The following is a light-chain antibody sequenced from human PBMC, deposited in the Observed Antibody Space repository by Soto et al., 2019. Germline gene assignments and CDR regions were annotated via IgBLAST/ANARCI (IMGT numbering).Light chain of an antibody. CDR2: GAS. V-gene: IGKV3-20*01. CDR3: QQYGSSGT. CDR1: QSVRRN. J-gene: IGKJ1*01. Sequence: EIGMTQSPATLSVSPGDSATLSCRASQSVRRNVAWYQQKPGQAPRLLIYGASNRATGIPDRFSGSGSGTDFTLTISRLEPDDFAVYYCQQYGSSGTFGQGTKVDIK.